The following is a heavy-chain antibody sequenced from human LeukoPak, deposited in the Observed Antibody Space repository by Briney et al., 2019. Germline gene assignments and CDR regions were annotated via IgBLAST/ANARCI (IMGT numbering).Heavy chain of an antibody. CDR1: GFTFSSSA. CDR2: ASGTDGRT. D-gene: IGHD2-15*01. CDR3: ASRGGQSSFDY. J-gene: IGHJ4*02. V-gene: IGHV3-23*01. Sequence: GGSLRLSCAASGFTFSSSAMSWVRQAPGKGLEWVSTASGTDGRTYYADSVKGRFTISSDNSKNTLFLQMNSLGAEDTAVYYGASRGGQSSFDYWGQGTLVTVSS.